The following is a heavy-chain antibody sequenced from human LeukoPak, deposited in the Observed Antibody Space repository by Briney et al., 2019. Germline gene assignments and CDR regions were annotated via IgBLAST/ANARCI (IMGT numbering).Heavy chain of an antibody. CDR1: GGSISSGDYY. J-gene: IGHJ6*03. V-gene: IGHV4-30-4*01. D-gene: IGHD1-26*01. Sequence: PSQTLSLTCTVSGGSISSGDYYWSWIRQPPGTGLEWIGYIYYSGSTYYNPSLKSRVTISVDTSKNQFSLKLSSVTAADTAVYYCARDVVGATLDYYYMDVWGKGTTVTVSS. CDR2: IYYSGST. CDR3: ARDVVGATLDYYYMDV.